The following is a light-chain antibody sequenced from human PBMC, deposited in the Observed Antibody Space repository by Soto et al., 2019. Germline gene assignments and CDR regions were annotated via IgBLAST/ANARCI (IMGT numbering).Light chain of an antibody. V-gene: IGKV3-15*01. CDR3: QKYDNWPWT. CDR2: GAS. CDR1: QSISDT. Sequence: EIVMTQSPATLSVSPGGIATISCRASQSISDTLAWYQQKPGQAPRLRIYGASRRATGFPARFSVSGSGTDFTLTISSLQSEDFAVDYCQKYDNWPWTFGQGTNVEI. J-gene: IGKJ1*01.